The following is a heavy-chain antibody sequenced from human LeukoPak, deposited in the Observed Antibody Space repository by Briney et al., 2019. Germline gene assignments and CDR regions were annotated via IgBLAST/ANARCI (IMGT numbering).Heavy chain of an antibody. D-gene: IGHD3-10*01. V-gene: IGHV5-51*01. J-gene: IGHJ5*02. CDR1: GYSFTSYW. CDR2: IYPGDSDT. Sequence: GESLKISCKGSGYSFTSYWIGWVRQMPGKGLEWMGIIYPGDSDTRYSPSFQGQVTISADKSISTAYLQWSSRKASDTAMYYCARLNYYGSGSAYNWFDPWGQGTLVTVSS. CDR3: ARLNYYGSGSAYNWFDP.